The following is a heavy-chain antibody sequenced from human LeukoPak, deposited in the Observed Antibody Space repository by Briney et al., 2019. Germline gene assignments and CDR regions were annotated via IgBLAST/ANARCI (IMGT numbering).Heavy chain of an antibody. CDR1: GNTLTELS. CDR3: ATDLASSTAIKSGY. Sequence: ASVKVSCKVSGNTLTELSVHWVRQAPGKGLEWMGGFDPEDGETIYAQKVQGRVTMTEDTSTDTAYMELSSLRPDDTAVYYCATDLASSTAIKSGYWGQGTLVTVSS. D-gene: IGHD2-2*01. CDR2: FDPEDGET. V-gene: IGHV1-24*01. J-gene: IGHJ4*02.